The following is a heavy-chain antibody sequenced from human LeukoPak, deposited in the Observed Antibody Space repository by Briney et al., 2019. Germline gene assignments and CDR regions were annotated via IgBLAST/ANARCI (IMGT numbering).Heavy chain of an antibody. J-gene: IGHJ4*02. Sequence: SETLSLTCAVYGGSFSGYYWSWIRQPPGKGLEWIGGINHSGSTNYNPSLKSRVTISVDTSKNQFSLKLSSVTAADTAVYYCARHADLGVRGGRREIDYWGQGTLVTVSS. CDR1: GGSFSGYY. CDR2: INHSGST. CDR3: ARHADLGVRGGRREIDY. V-gene: IGHV4-34*01. D-gene: IGHD3-10*01.